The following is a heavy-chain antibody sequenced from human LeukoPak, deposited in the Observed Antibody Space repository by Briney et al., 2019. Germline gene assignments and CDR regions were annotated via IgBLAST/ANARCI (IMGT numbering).Heavy chain of an antibody. J-gene: IGHJ4*02. CDR2: ISSSGSTI. V-gene: IGHV3-11*01. D-gene: IGHD3-22*01. CDR3: ALTYYYDSSGYYFDY. Sequence: GGSLRLSCAASGFTFSDYYMSWIRQAPGKGLEWVSYISSSGSTIYYADSVKGRFTISRDNAKNSLYLQMNSLRAEDTAVYYCALTYYYDSSGYYFDYWGQGTQVTVSS. CDR1: GFTFSDYY.